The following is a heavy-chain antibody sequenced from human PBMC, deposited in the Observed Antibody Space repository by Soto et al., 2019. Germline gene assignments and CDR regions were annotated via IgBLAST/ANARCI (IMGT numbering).Heavy chain of an antibody. CDR2: ISYGGGNT. Sequence: QVQLVESGGGVVQPGRSLSLSCAASGFTFRSYGMHWVRQAPGKGLEWVAIISYGGGNTYYADSVKGRFTISRDNSENTLYLQMNSRRPEDTAVYYCAKDTVTLWFGELSDHYGMDVWGQGTTVTVSS. J-gene: IGHJ6*02. D-gene: IGHD3-10*01. CDR3: AKDTVTLWFGELSDHYGMDV. CDR1: GFTFRSYG. V-gene: IGHV3-30*18.